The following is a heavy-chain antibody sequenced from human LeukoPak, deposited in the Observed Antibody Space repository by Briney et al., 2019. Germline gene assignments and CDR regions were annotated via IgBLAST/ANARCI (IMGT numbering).Heavy chain of an antibody. D-gene: IGHD6-13*01. CDR3: ATTFSGYVSSWPEYFQH. CDR2: IYYSGST. CDR1: GGSIGGYY. J-gene: IGHJ1*01. V-gene: IGHV4-59*08. Sequence: SETLSLTCTVSGGSIGGYYWSWIRQPPGKGLEWIGYIYYSGSTNYNLSLKSRVTISEDTSKIQFSLRLFSVTASDTAVYYCATTFSGYVSSWPEYFQHWGQGILVTVSS.